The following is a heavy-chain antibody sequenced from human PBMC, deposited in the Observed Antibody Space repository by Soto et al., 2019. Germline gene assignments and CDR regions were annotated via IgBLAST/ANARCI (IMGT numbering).Heavy chain of an antibody. CDR3: ERGINWFDP. CDR2: IYYSGST. Sequence: LSLTCTVSGGSISSSSYYWGWIRQPPGKGLEWIGSIYYSGSTYYNPSLKSRVTISVDTSKNQFSLKLSSVTAADTAVYYCERGINWFDPWGQGTLVTVSS. CDR1: GGSISSSSYY. D-gene: IGHD1-1*01. V-gene: IGHV4-39*01. J-gene: IGHJ5*02.